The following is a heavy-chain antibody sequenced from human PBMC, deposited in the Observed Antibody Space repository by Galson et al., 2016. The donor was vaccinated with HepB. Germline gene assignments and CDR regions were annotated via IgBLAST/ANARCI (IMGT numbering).Heavy chain of an antibody. CDR1: AGSISSGGYY. CDR3: ARVSGNAFDI. CDR2: INHSGTT. Sequence: TLSLTCSVSAGSISSGGYYWSWIRQHPGKGLEWIGYINHSGTTYYNPSLSSRAAMSVDTSKNQFSLKVSSVTAADTAVYYCARVSGNAFDIWGHGTMVTVSS. J-gene: IGHJ3*02. V-gene: IGHV4-31*03.